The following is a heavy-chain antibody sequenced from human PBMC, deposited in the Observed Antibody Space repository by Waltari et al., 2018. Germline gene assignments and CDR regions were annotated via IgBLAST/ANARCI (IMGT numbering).Heavy chain of an antibody. D-gene: IGHD3-9*01. V-gene: IGHV4-34*02. Sequence: QVQLQQWGAGLLTPSEALSLTCAVYGGPFSGYYWSWIRQPPGKGLEWIGEVDQSGSANYSPSLKSRATISVDTSKKQFSLTLTSVTAADTAVYYCARDARDWEAVANTYFGSWGQGTLVAVSS. CDR3: ARDARDWEAVANTYFGS. J-gene: IGHJ4*02. CDR1: GGPFSGYY. CDR2: VDQSGSA.